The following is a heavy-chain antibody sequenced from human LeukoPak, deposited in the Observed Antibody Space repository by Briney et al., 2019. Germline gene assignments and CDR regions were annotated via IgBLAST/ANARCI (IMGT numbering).Heavy chain of an antibody. Sequence: PGKSLRLSCAASGLTFRNYGMDWVRQAPGKGLEWVAVITDDGRDKYYAESVKGRFTISRDNSKNTVYLQMNNLRLEDTALYYCAKDLKKWELSSDSWGQGTLVTVSS. J-gene: IGHJ4*02. D-gene: IGHD1-26*01. CDR2: ITDDGRDK. CDR1: GLTFRNYG. V-gene: IGHV3-30*18. CDR3: AKDLKKWELSSDS.